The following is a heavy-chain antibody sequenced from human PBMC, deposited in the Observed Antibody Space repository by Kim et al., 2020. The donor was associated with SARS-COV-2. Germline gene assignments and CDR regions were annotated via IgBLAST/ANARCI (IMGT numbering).Heavy chain of an antibody. Sequence: ASVKVSCKASGYSFTSYGITWVRQAPGQGLEWMGWINTYNGNTNYAQKLQGRVTMTTDTSTSTAYMELRSLRSDDTAVYYCARDLDRSSDPDVWGQGTTVTVSS. CDR1: GYSFTSYG. V-gene: IGHV1-18*01. J-gene: IGHJ6*02. CDR2: INTYNGNT. CDR3: ARDLDRSSDPDV. D-gene: IGHD6-13*01.